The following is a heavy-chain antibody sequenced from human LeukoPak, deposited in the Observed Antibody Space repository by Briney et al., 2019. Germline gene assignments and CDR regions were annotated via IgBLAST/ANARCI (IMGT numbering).Heavy chain of an antibody. J-gene: IGHJ4*02. V-gene: IGHV1-46*01. CDR3: TRDRQRWLQSGGFDY. D-gene: IGHD5-24*01. CDR2: INPSGGST. Sequence: ASVKVSCKASGYTFTSYHMHWVRQAPGQGLEWMGTINPSGGSTNYAQIFQGKVTMTRDTSTSTVYMEVSSLRSEDTAVYYCTRDRQRWLQSGGFDYGGQGTLVTVS. CDR1: GYTFTSYH.